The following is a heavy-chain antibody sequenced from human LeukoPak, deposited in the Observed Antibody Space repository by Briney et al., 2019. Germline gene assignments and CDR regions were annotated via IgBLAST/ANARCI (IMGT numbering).Heavy chain of an antibody. V-gene: IGHV3-23*01. CDR2: TSDRGDYT. Sequence: GGSLRLSCAASGFTFSSYSMSWVRQAPGKGLEWVSGTSDRGDYTYYADSVKGRFTISRDTSKNTLYLQMNSLRAEDTAVYYCARALQTPATVTTLWGQGTLVTVSS. CDR3: ARALQTPATVTTL. D-gene: IGHD4-17*01. J-gene: IGHJ4*02. CDR1: GFTFSSYS.